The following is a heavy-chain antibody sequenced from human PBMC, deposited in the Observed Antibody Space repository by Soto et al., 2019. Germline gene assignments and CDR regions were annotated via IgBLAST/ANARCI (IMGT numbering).Heavy chain of an antibody. D-gene: IGHD3-10*01. CDR3: ARGVSNSGAYYTGPSAYDL. Sequence: QVQLVQSGAVVKKPGASVEVSCKASGVTFNGYGISWVRQAPGQGLEWMGGTVPVFDTSKYAPRFQGRVTITADKSTSTAYMELSSVRSDDTAIYFCARGVSNSGAYYTGPSAYDLWGQGTLVIVSS. V-gene: IGHV1-69*06. J-gene: IGHJ3*01. CDR1: GVTFNGYG. CDR2: TVPVFDTS.